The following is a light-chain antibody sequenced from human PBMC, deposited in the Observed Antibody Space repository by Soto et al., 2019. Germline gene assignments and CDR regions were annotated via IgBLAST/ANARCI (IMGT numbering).Light chain of an antibody. V-gene: IGLV1-47*01. CDR3: AAWDVSLSGWV. Sequence: QSVLTQPPSASGTPGQRVTISCSGSSSNIGSHYVYWYQQLPGTAPKPLIYRNDQRPSGVPDRFSGSKSGTSASLAISGLRSEDESGYYCAAWDVSLSGWVFGGGTKLTVL. CDR1: SSNIGSHY. J-gene: IGLJ3*02. CDR2: RND.